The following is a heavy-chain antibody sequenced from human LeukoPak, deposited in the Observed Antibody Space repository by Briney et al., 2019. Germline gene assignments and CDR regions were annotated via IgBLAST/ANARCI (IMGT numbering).Heavy chain of an antibody. CDR3: ARSTPYYYDSSAYWGDYYYYYYMDV. Sequence: ASVKVSCKASGYTFTSYGISWVRQAPGQGLEWMGWISAYNGNTNYAQKLQGRVTMTTDTSTSTAYMELRSLRSDDTAVYYCARSTPYYYDSSAYWGDYYYYYYMDVWGKGTTVTISS. J-gene: IGHJ6*03. D-gene: IGHD3-22*01. CDR2: ISAYNGNT. CDR1: GYTFTSYG. V-gene: IGHV1-18*01.